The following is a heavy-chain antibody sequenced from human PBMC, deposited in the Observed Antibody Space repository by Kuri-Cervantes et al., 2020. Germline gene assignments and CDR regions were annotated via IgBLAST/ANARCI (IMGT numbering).Heavy chain of an antibody. CDR3: AKHNSHFYDSSGYYSYFQH. V-gene: IGHV3-30*02. J-gene: IGHJ1*01. D-gene: IGHD3-22*01. Sequence: GESLKISCAASGFTFSSYGMHWVRQAPGAGLEWVAFIRYDGSNKYYADSVKGRFTISRDNSKNTLFLQMYSLRAEDTAVYYCAKHNSHFYDSSGYYSYFQHWGQGTLVTVSS. CDR2: IRYDGSNK. CDR1: GFTFSSYG.